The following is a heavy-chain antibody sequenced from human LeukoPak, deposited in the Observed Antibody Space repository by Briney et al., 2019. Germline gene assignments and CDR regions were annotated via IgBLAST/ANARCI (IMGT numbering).Heavy chain of an antibody. J-gene: IGHJ4*02. CDR2: ISGSGGST. CDR1: GFTFSSYA. D-gene: IGHD5-18*01. V-gene: IGHV3-23*01. Sequence: GGSLRLSCAASGFTFSSYAMSWVRQAPGKGLEWVSAISGSGGSTYYADSVKGRFTISRDNSKNTLYLQMNSLRAEDTAVYYRAKSRSSDTAMAFDYWGQGALVTASS. CDR3: AKSRSSDTAMAFDY.